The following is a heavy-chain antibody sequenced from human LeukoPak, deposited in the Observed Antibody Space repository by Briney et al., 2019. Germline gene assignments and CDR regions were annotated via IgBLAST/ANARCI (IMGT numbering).Heavy chain of an antibody. J-gene: IGHJ4*02. V-gene: IGHV3-21*01. CDR2: ISSSSIYI. D-gene: IGHD6-13*01. CDR1: GFTFSSYS. Sequence: PGGSLRLSCAASGFTFSSYSMNWVRQAPGKGLEWVSSISSSSIYIYYADSVKGRFTISRDNAKNSLYLQMNSLRAEDTAMYYCARGERYSSSFDYWGQGTLVTVSS. CDR3: ARGERYSSSFDY.